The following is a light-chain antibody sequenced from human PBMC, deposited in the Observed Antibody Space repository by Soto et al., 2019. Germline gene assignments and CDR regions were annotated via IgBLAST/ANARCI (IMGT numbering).Light chain of an antibody. J-gene: IGKJ1*01. CDR3: HQYGRSPWT. Sequence: EIVMTQSPATLSVSPGERATLSCRASQSVSNNYLAWYQQKPGQAPRLLIYGASNRATGIPDRFSGSGSGTDFTLTISRVEPEDFAVYYCHQYGRSPWTLGQGTKVDI. CDR1: QSVSNNY. V-gene: IGKV3-20*01. CDR2: GAS.